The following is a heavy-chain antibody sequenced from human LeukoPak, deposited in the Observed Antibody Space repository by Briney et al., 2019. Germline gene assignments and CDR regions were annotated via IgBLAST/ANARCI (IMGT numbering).Heavy chain of an antibody. V-gene: IGHV3-23*01. CDR1: GFTFSSYA. Sequence: GGSLRLSCAASGFTFSSYAMSWVRQAPGKGLEWVSAISGSGGSTYYADSVKGRFTISRDNAENSLYLQMNSLRAEDAAVYYCARDLTGGDDYFDYWGQGTLVTVSS. CDR2: ISGSGGST. J-gene: IGHJ4*02. D-gene: IGHD7-27*01. CDR3: ARDLTGGDDYFDY.